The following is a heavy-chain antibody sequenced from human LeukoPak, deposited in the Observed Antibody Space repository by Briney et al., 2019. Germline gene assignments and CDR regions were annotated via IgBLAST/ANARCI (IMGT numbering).Heavy chain of an antibody. V-gene: IGHV4-39*01. J-gene: IGHJ4*02. CDR1: GGSISSSSYY. CDR2: IYYSGST. Sequence: PSETLSLTCTVSGGSISSSSYYWGWIRQPPGKGLEWIGSIYYSGSTYYNPSLKSRVTISVDTSKNQFSLKLSSVTAADTAVYYCARQAYMGFWSGYYSYGGFDYWGQGTLVTVSS. D-gene: IGHD3-3*01. CDR3: ARQAYMGFWSGYYSYGGFDY.